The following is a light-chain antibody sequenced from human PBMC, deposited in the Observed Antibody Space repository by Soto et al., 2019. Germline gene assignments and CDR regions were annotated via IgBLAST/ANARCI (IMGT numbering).Light chain of an antibody. J-gene: IGKJ1*01. CDR1: QSVSSNY. CDR3: QQYGTSAWT. CDR2: IAS. V-gene: IGKV3-20*01. Sequence: EIVLTQSPGTLSLFPGERATLTCRATQSVSSNYLAWYQQKPGQAPRLLIYIASSRATGIPDRFSGSGSMTVFTLTTGRLEPEDFAVYSCQQYGTSAWTFGQGTKVEIK.